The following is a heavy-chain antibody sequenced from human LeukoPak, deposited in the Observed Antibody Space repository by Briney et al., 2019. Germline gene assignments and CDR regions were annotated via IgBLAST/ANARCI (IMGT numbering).Heavy chain of an antibody. CDR2: ISGSGGST. J-gene: IGHJ3*01. CDR3: AKVGGSSWYGDAFDF. Sequence: GGSLRLSCAASGFTSSSYAMSWVRQAPGKGLEWVSAISGSGGSTYYADSVKGRFTISRDNSKNTLHLQMNSLRAEDTAVYYCAKVGGSSWYGDAFDFWGQGTMVTVSS. D-gene: IGHD6-13*01. V-gene: IGHV3-23*01. CDR1: GFTSSSYA.